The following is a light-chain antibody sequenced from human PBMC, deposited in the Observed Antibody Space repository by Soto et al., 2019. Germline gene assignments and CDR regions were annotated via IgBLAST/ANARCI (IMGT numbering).Light chain of an antibody. CDR3: QQYGSSHVA. V-gene: IGKV3D-15*01. CDR2: GAS. J-gene: IGKJ1*01. Sequence: IVMTQSPATLSVSPGERATLSCRASQSVRSNLAWYQQKPGQAPRLLIYGASTRATGIPARFSGSGSGTEFTLTISSLQSEDFAVYYCQQYGSSHVAFGQGTKVDI. CDR1: QSVRSN.